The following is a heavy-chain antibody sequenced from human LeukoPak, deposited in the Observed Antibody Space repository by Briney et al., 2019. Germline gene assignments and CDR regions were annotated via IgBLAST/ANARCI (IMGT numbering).Heavy chain of an antibody. Sequence: GGSLRLSCAASGFTFSSYGMHWVRQAPGKGLEWVAVIWYDGSNKYYADSVKGRFTISRDNSKNTLSLQMNSLRAEDTAVYYCARTLVVGSSYYYYGMDVWGQGTTVTVSS. J-gene: IGHJ6*02. CDR2: IWYDGSNK. V-gene: IGHV3-33*01. CDR1: GFTFSSYG. D-gene: IGHD2-21*01. CDR3: ARTLVVGSSYYYYGMDV.